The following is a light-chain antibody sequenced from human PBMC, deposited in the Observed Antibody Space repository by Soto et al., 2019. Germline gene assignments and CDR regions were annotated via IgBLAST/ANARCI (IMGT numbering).Light chain of an antibody. Sequence: QSALTQPAAVSGSPGQSTTISCTGTSSDVGEYNYVFWYQQQPGKVPKPLISEVSNRPSGVSNRFSGSKSGNTASLTISGLQAQDGTAYYCSSYTSTNRGVFGTGTKVAV. CDR3: SSYTSTNRGV. V-gene: IGLV2-14*01. CDR1: SSDVGEYNY. J-gene: IGLJ1*01. CDR2: EVS.